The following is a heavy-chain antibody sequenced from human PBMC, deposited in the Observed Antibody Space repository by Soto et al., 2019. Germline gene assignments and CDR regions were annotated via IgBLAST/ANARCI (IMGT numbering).Heavy chain of an antibody. Sequence: GGSLRLSCAASGFTFSNYEMHWVRQAPGKGLEYVSGISNNGAHTDYANSVKGRFTISRDNSENTLYLQMNSLRAEDTAVYYCARDRSYYDSSGSYSPPYWGQGTMVTVSS. CDR1: GFTFSNYE. CDR2: ISNNGAHT. V-gene: IGHV3-64*04. CDR3: ARDRSYYDSSGSYSPPY. D-gene: IGHD3-22*01. J-gene: IGHJ4*02.